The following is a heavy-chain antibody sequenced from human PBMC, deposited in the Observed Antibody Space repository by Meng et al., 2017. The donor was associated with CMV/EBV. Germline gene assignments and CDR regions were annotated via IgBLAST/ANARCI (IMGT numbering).Heavy chain of an antibody. CDR3: AREAYSCTSTSCYGVYFDY. V-gene: IGHV4-4*02. CDR2: IYHSGSA. Sequence: ISSSNGWSWVRQPPGKGLEWIGEIYHSGSANYNPSLKSRVTISVDKSKNQFSLKLSSVTAADTAVYYCAREAYSCTSTSCYGVYFDYWGQGTLVTISS. J-gene: IGHJ4*02. D-gene: IGHD2-2*01. CDR1: ISSSNG.